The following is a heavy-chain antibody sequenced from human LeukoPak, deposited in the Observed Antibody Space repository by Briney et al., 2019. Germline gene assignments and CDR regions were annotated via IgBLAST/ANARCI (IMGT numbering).Heavy chain of an antibody. V-gene: IGHV1-8*01. CDR2: MNPNSGNT. D-gene: IGHD3-22*01. J-gene: IGHJ6*03. CDR3: ATSSSWLDYYYYMDV. Sequence: SVKVSCKASGYTFTSYDINWVRQATGQGLEWMGWMNPNSGNTGYAQKFQGRVTMTRNTSISTAYMELSSLRSEDTAVYYCATSSSWLDYYYYMDVWGKGTTVTVSS. CDR1: GYTFTSYD.